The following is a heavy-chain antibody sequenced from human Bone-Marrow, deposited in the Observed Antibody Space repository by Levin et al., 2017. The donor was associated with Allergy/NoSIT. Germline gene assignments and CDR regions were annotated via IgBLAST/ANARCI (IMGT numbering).Heavy chain of an antibody. CDR3: ARVAPAFTSSWYHPILD. CDR2: AHYSGST. V-gene: IGHV4-61*01. Sequence: SQTLSLPCTVSGDSVRSGTSYWSWIRQPPGKGLEWIGYAHYSGSTKSNPSLKSRPTLSVDMSKNQFSLTLTSVTAADTAVYWCARVAPAFTSSWYHPILDWGRGTLVTVSS. D-gene: IGHD6-13*01. J-gene: IGHJ4*02. CDR1: GDSVRSGTSY.